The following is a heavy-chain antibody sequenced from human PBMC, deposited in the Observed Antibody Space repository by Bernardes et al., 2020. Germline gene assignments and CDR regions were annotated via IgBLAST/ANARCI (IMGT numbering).Heavy chain of an antibody. CDR3: ARGQIWSGYSAFDY. CDR2: IYYSGST. V-gene: IGHV4-61*01. Sequence: SETLSLTCTVSGPSVSSASDYWSWLRQPPGKGLEWIGYIYYSGSTNYNPSLKSRVTITVDTSKNQFSLKLSSVTAADTAVYYCARGQIWSGYSAFDYWGQGTLVTVSS. D-gene: IGHD3-3*01. J-gene: IGHJ4*02. CDR1: GPSVSSASDY.